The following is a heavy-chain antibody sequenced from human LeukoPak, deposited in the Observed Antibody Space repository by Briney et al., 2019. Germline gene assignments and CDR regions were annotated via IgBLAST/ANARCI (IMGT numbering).Heavy chain of an antibody. V-gene: IGHV3-9*03. J-gene: IGHJ3*01. Sequence: GGSLRLSCVASGFTFDDYAMHWVRQAPGKGLEWVSGVGQNSGNICYADSVKGRFTISRDNAKKSLYLQMNGLRPDDMALNYCANATGSGAFDVWGQGTMVTVSS. CDR2: VGQNSGNI. CDR1: GFTFDDYA. CDR3: ANATGSGAFDV.